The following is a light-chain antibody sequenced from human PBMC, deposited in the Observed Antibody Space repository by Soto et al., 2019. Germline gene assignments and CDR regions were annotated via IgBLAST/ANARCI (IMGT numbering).Light chain of an antibody. Sequence: EIVLTQSPGTLSLSPGERATLSCRASQSVSSTYLAWYQHKLGQAPRLLIYGASSKASGIPDRFSGSRSGTDFTLTISRLEPEDFAVYYCQKYGSSPRSFGQGTKVEVK. CDR3: QKYGSSPRS. CDR2: GAS. CDR1: QSVSSTY. V-gene: IGKV3-20*01. J-gene: IGKJ1*01.